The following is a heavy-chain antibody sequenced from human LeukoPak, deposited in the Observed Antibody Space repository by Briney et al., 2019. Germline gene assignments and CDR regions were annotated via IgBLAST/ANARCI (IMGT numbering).Heavy chain of an antibody. D-gene: IGHD5-18*01. CDR1: GFTFSSYG. CDR2: ISYDGSNK. CDR3: ARTAAGPGYSYDY. J-gene: IGHJ4*02. V-gene: IGHV3-30*12. Sequence: GRSLRLSCAASGFTFSSYGMHWVRQAPGKGLEWVAVISYDGSNKYYADSVKGRFTISRDNSKNSLYLQMNSLRAEDTAVYYCARTAAGPGYSYDYWGQGTLVTVSS.